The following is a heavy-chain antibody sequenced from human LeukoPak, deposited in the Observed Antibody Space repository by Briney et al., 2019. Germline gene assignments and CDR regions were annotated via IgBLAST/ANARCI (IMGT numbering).Heavy chain of an antibody. CDR3: ARPDIVATNYYYGMDV. J-gene: IGHJ6*02. CDR2: IIPILGIA. CDR1: GGTFSSYA. Sequence: GASVKVSCKASGGTFSSYAISWVRQAPGQGLEWMGRIIPILGIANYAQKLQGRVTITADKSTSTAYMELSSLRSEDTAVYYCARPDIVATNYYYGMDVWGQGTTVTVSS. D-gene: IGHD5-12*01. V-gene: IGHV1-69*04.